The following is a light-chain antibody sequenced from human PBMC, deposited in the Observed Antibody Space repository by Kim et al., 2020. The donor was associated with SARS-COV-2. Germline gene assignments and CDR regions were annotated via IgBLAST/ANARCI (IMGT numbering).Light chain of an antibody. Sequence: GHSITISCTGTGRDVGHCKYVSWYQQRPGEAPTRIICEVSERRSGVSNRFSGSKSDNPASLTISGLQAEDEADCYCTSCTTSNTWVFGGGTQLTVL. CDR1: GRDVGHCKY. CDR3: TSCTTSNTWV. J-gene: IGLJ3*02. CDR2: EVS. V-gene: IGLV2-14*01.